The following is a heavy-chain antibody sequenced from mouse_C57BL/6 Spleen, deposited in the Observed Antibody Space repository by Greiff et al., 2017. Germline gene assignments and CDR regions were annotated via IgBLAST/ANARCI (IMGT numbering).Heavy chain of an antibody. CDR1: GFTFSDYG. V-gene: IGHV5-17*01. CDR3: ARDYGSSPYYFDY. D-gene: IGHD1-1*01. CDR2: ISSGSSTI. Sequence: DVQLVESGGGLVKPGGSLKLSCAASGFTFSDYGMHWVRQAPEKGLEWVAYISSGSSTIYYADTVKGRFTISRDNAKNTLFLQMTSLRSADTAMYYCARDYGSSPYYFDYWGQGTTLTVSS. J-gene: IGHJ2*01.